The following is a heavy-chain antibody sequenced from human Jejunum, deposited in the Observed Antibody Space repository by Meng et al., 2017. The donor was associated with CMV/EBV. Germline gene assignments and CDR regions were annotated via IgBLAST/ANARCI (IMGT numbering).Heavy chain of an antibody. J-gene: IGHJ5*02. V-gene: IGHV3-30*02. CDR2: LRYDGSIK. CDR1: GFTLSIYG. D-gene: IGHD3-3*01. Sequence: QGELVESGGGVFQPWGSLRLSCVASGFTLSIYGMHWVRQAPGKGLEWVAFLRYDGSIKYYVDSVKGRFTISKDNSKNTLYLQMDSLRGEDTAMYYCARRVEWSDLWGQGTLVTVSS. CDR3: ARRVEWSDL.